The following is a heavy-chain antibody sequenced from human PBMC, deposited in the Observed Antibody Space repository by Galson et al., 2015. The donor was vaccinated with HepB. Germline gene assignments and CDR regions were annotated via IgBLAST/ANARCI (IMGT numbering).Heavy chain of an antibody. V-gene: IGHV6-1*01. CDR1: GDSVSSNSAA. J-gene: IGHJ6*02. D-gene: IGHD6-19*01. CDR2: TYYRSKWYN. Sequence: CAISGDSVSSNSAAWNWIRQSPSRGLEWLGRTYYRSKWYNDYAVSVKSRITINPDTSKNQFSLQLNSVTPEDTAVYYCARREGSSGWSDYYYYGMDVWGQGTVVTVSS. CDR3: ARREGSSGWSDYYYYGMDV.